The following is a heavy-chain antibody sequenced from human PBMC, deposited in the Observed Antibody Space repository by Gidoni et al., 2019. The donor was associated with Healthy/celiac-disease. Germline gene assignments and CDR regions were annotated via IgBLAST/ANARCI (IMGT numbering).Heavy chain of an antibody. CDR2: INHSGST. CDR3: ARGPSRKGSSSVPDY. V-gene: IGHV4-34*01. Sequence: QVQLQQWGAGLLKPSETLSLTCAVYGGSFSGYYWSWIRQPPGKGLEWIGEINHSGSTNYNPSLKSRVTISVDTSKNQFSLKLSSVTAADTAVYYCARGPSRKGSSSVPDYWGQGTLVTVSS. J-gene: IGHJ4*02. CDR1: GGSFSGYY. D-gene: IGHD6-6*01.